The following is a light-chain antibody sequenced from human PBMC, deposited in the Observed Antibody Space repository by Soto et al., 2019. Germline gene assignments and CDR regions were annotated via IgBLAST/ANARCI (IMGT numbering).Light chain of an antibody. Sequence: QPVLTQSPSASASLGASVKLTCTLSSGHSSYAIAWHQQQPEKGPRYLMKLNSDGSHYKGGGIPDRFSGSSSGAERYLTISSLQSEDAADYYCQTWGTGIQVFGTGTKVTVL. CDR1: SGHSSYA. V-gene: IGLV4-69*01. CDR2: LNSDGSH. J-gene: IGLJ1*01. CDR3: QTWGTGIQV.